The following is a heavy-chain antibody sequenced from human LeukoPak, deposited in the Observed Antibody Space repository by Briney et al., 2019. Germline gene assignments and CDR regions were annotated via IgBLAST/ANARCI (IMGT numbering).Heavy chain of an antibody. CDR1: GFTFNRYA. V-gene: IGHV3-30*04. CDR2: ISFDGRKK. CDR3: ARGPVPEYSSGWYVWYFDL. D-gene: IGHD6-19*01. Sequence: HTGRSLRLSCAASGFTFNRYALHWVRQAPGKGLEWVAVISFDGRKKYYADSVKGRFTISRDNSKNTLFVQMNSLRTEDTSVYYCARGPVPEYSSGWYVWYFDLWGRGTLVTVSS. J-gene: IGHJ2*01.